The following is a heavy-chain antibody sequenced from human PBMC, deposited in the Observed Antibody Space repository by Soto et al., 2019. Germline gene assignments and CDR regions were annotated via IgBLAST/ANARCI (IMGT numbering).Heavy chain of an antibody. J-gene: IGHJ3*02. CDR2: ISYDGSNK. D-gene: IGHD3-22*01. CDR3: AKGPYYYDSSGYYGSVAFDI. V-gene: IGHV3-30*18. Sequence: QVQLVESGGGVVQPGRSLRLSCAASGFTFSSYGMHWVRQAPGKGLEWVAVISYDGSNKYYADPVKGRFTISRDNSKNTLYLQMNSLRAEDTAVYYCAKGPYYYDSSGYYGSVAFDIWGQGTMVSVSS. CDR1: GFTFSSYG.